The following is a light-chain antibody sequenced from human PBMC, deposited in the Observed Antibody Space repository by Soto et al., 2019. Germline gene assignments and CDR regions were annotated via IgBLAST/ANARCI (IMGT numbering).Light chain of an antibody. V-gene: IGKV3-11*01. CDR2: DAS. Sequence: EIVLTQSPATLSLSPGERATLYCRASQSVSSYLAWYQQKPGQAPRLLIYDASNRATGIPARFSGSGSGTDFTLTISSLEPEDFAVYYCQQYNNWSITFGQGTRLEI. CDR1: QSVSSY. J-gene: IGKJ5*01. CDR3: QQYNNWSIT.